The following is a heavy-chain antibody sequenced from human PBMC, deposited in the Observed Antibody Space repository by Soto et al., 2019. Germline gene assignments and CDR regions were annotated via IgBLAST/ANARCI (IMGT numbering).Heavy chain of an antibody. CDR3: ARWTVYTAMGPFDY. V-gene: IGHV1-18*04. Sequence: QVQLVQSGAEVKKPGASVKVSCKASGYTFTSYGLSWVRQAPVQGLEWMGWISAHNGNTNYSQKLQGRVTMTTDTSTSTAYMELRSLRADDTAVYYCARWTVYTAMGPFDYWGQGTLVTVSS. CDR1: GYTFTSYG. D-gene: IGHD5-18*01. CDR2: ISAHNGNT. J-gene: IGHJ4*02.